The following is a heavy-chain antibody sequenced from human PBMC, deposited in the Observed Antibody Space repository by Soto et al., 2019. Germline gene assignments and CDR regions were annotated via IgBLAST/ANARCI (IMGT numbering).Heavy chain of an antibody. CDR2: MNPNSGYT. Sequence: KMSGASVKVSCKASGYTFTRNAINWVRQAAGQGLEWMGWMNPNSGYTDSAREFQGRVTMTRDTSMRTAYMDLSSLRSEHTAKYYCLRVMGSIDYWGQGTLVTVSS. V-gene: IGHV1-8*01. D-gene: IGHD1-26*01. J-gene: IGHJ4*02. CDR1: GYTFTRNA. CDR3: LRVMGSIDY.